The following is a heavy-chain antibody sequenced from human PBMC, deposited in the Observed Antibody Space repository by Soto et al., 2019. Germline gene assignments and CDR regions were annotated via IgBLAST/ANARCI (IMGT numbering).Heavy chain of an antibody. J-gene: IGHJ4*02. V-gene: IGHV4-39*01. Sequence: SETLSLTCTGSGVSISDGVYSWAWIRQPPGKGLECIGNFFYRGSPYYNPSLSSRLTISIDTSKNQFSLNFNSVTAADTAVYYCARLNLLTYGIFGYWGRGTLVTVS. D-gene: IGHD2-8*01. CDR3: ARLNLLTYGIFGY. CDR2: FFYRGSP. CDR1: GVSISDGVYS.